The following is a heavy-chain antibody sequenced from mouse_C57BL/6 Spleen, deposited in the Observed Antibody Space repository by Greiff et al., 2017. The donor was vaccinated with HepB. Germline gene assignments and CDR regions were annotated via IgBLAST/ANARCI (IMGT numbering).Heavy chain of an antibody. J-gene: IGHJ4*01. V-gene: IGHV3-6*01. D-gene: IGHD2-5*01. CDR1: GYSITSGYY. Sequence: EVKLMESGPGLVKPSQSLSLTCSVTGYSITSGYYWNWIRQFPGNKLEWMGYISYDGSNNYNPSLKNRISTTRDTSKNQFFLKLNSVTTEDTATYYCARESYSNYVMDYWGQGTSVTVSS. CDR3: ARESYSNYVMDY. CDR2: ISYDGSN.